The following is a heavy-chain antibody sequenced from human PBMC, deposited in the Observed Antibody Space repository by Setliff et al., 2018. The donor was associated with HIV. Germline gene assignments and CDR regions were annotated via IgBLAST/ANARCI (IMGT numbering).Heavy chain of an antibody. Sequence: SETLSLTCIVSGGSINSYYWSWIRQPPGKELEWIGDIYTNGSTDYNPSLKSRVTISVNTSKKRFSLRLSSVTAADTAVYYCARHSGYYYDSSGYYPFDVWGQGTMVTVSS. CDR1: GGSINSYY. CDR2: IYTNGST. CDR3: ARHSGYYYDSSGYYPFDV. V-gene: IGHV4-4*09. D-gene: IGHD3-22*01. J-gene: IGHJ3*01.